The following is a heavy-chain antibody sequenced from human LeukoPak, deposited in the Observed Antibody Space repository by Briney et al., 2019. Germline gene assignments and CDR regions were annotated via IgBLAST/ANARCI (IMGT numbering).Heavy chain of an antibody. J-gene: IGHJ4*02. CDR2: ISGSGAST. V-gene: IGHV3-23*01. CDR3: AKKGRGYSGSPYWFDY. CDR1: GFTFTNYA. D-gene: IGHD1-26*01. Sequence: LPGGSLRLSCAASGFTFTNYAMVWVRQAPGKGLDWVSGISGSGASTYYADSVKGRFTVSRDHSKNTLYLQMNSLRVEDTAVYYCAKKGRGYSGSPYWFDYWGQGTLVTVSS.